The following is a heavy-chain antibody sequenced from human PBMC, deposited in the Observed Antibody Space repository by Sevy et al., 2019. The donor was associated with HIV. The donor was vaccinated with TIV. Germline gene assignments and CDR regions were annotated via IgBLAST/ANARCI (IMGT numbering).Heavy chain of an antibody. CDR2: IHYKGSDK. Sequence: GGSLRLSCAASGFIFSSFGMHWVRQAPGKGLEWVAFIHYKGSDKYYADAVKGGYTISRDNSKNTVYLQMCSLRAEDTAVYYCAKDYSTGWYGYYYGMDVRGQGTTVTVSS. CDR3: AKDYSTGWYGYYYGMDV. CDR1: GFIFSSFG. J-gene: IGHJ6*02. D-gene: IGHD6-19*01. V-gene: IGHV3-30*02.